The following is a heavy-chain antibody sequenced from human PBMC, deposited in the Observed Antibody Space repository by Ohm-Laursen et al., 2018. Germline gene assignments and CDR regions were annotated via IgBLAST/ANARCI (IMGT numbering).Heavy chain of an antibody. CDR1: GFTFSSYW. CDR2: IDLDGSGK. CDR3: TSISLGLGRDY. Sequence: SLRLSCAASGFTFSSYWMSWVRQAPGKGLEWVANIDLDGSGKYYVDSVKGRFTISRDNAKNSLYLQMNSLRVEDTAIYYCTSISLGLGRDYWGQGTLVTVSS. J-gene: IGHJ4*02. D-gene: IGHD3/OR15-3a*01. V-gene: IGHV3-7*01.